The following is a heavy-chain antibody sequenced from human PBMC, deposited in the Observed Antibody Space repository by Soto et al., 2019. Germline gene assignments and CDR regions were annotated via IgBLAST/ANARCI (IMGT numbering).Heavy chain of an antibody. CDR3: ARDFCNYVGAYYGMYF. CDR2: INPNSGGT. J-gene: IGHJ6*02. Sequence: ASVKVSCKASGYTFTGYYMHWVRQAPGQGLEWMGWINPNSGGTNYAQKFQGWVTMTRDTSISTAYMELSRLRSDDTAVYYCARDFCNYVGAYYGMYFWGQGTTVTVYS. V-gene: IGHV1-2*04. CDR1: GYTFTGYY. D-gene: IGHD4-4*01.